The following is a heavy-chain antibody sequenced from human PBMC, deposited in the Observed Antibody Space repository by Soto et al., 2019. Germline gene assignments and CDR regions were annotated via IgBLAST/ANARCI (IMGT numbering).Heavy chain of an antibody. Sequence: VKVSCTASGGTFSSYAISWVLQAPGQGLEWKVGIIPIFGTANYAQKFQGRVTITADKTTSTADMELSSLRSEDTAVYYCARVNEYYYGMDVWGQGTTVTVSS. CDR2: IIPIFGTA. CDR1: GGTFSSYA. J-gene: IGHJ6*02. CDR3: ARVNEYYYGMDV. V-gene: IGHV1-69*13.